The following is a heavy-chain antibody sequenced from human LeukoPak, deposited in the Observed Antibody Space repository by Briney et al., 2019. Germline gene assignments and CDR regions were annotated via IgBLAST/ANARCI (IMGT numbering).Heavy chain of an antibody. CDR3: ARDPSFDYYGSGSYDY. CDR2: IIPIFGTA. Sequence: SVKVSCKASGGTFSSYAISWVRQAPGQGLEWMGGIIPIFGTANYAQKFQGRVTITADESTSTAYMELRSLRSDDTAVYYCARDPSFDYYGSGSYDYWGQGTLVTVSS. CDR1: GGTFSSYA. J-gene: IGHJ4*02. D-gene: IGHD3-10*01. V-gene: IGHV1-69*13.